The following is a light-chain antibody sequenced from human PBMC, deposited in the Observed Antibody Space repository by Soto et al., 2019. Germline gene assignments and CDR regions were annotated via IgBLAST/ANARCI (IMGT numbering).Light chain of an antibody. CDR2: NVN. CDR1: SSDVGGRDF. Sequence: QSALTQVASVSGSPGQSITISCTGTSSDVGGRDFVSWYQQHPGKAPKLIVYNVNYRPSGVSDRFSGSKSGNTASLTISGLQADDEANYYCSSYTNTTTVVFGGGTKLTVL. CDR3: SSYTNTTTVV. V-gene: IGLV2-14*03. J-gene: IGLJ3*02.